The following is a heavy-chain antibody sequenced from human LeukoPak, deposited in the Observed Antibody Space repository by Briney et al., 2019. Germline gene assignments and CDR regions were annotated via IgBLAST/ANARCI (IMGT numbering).Heavy chain of an antibody. Sequence: SETLSLTCTVSGYSISSGYYWGWIRQPPGKGLEWIVSIYHSGSTYYNPSLKSRVTISVDTSKNQFSLKLSSVTAADTAVYYCARAGQWLVMGYFDYWGQGTLVTVSS. J-gene: IGHJ4*02. V-gene: IGHV4-38-2*02. CDR2: IYHSGST. D-gene: IGHD6-19*01. CDR3: ARAGQWLVMGYFDY. CDR1: GYSISSGYY.